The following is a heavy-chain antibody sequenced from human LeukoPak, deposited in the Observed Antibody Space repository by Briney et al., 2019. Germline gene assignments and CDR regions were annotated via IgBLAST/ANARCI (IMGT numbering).Heavy chain of an antibody. D-gene: IGHD7-27*01. CDR3: ARDLGTPYYYYGMDV. CDR1: GGTFSSYA. J-gene: IGHJ6*02. V-gene: IGHV1-18*01. Sequence: GASVKVSCKASGGTFSSYAISWVRQAPGQGLEWMVWISAYNGNTNYAQKLQGRVTMTTDTSTSTAYLELRSLRSDATAVYYCARDLGTPYYYYGMDVWGQGTTVTVSS. CDR2: ISAYNGNT.